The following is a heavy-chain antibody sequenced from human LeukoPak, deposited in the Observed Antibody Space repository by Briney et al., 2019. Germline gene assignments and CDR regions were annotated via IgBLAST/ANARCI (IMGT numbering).Heavy chain of an antibody. D-gene: IGHD6-19*01. J-gene: IGHJ4*02. CDR1: GGSISSYY. CDR2: IYYSWST. V-gene: IGHV4-59*01. CDR3: ARGGVNGVRYSSGWYDY. Sequence: SETLSLTCTVSGGSISSYYWSWIRQPPGKGLEWIGYIYYSWSTNYNSSLKSRVTISVDTSKNQFSLKLSSVTAADTAVYYCARGGVNGVRYSSGWYDYWGQGTLVTVSS.